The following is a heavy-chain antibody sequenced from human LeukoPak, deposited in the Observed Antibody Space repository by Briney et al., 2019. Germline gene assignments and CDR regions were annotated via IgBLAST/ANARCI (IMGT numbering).Heavy chain of an antibody. CDR2: ISYDGSNK. J-gene: IGHJ4*02. D-gene: IGHD3-10*01. Sequence: PGGSLRLSCAASGFTFSSYAMHWVRQAPGKGPEWVAVISYDGSNKYYADSVKGRFTISRDNSKNTLYLQMNSLRAEDTAVYYCAKEVGGARGEAPVDYWGQGTLVTVSS. CDR3: AKEVGGARGEAPVDY. V-gene: IGHV3-30*04. CDR1: GFTFSSYA.